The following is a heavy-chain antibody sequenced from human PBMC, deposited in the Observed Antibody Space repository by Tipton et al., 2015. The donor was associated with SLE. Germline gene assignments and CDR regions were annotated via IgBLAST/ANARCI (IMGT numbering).Heavy chain of an antibody. CDR3: ASLFHEYDFRSETMKGYFFDY. D-gene: IGHD3-3*01. V-gene: IGHV4-61*09. CDR2: IYTAGDT. CDR1: GGSVNSGDYY. J-gene: IGHJ4*02. Sequence: TLSLTCAVSGGSVNSGDYYWTWIRQPAGKGLEWVGHIYTAGDTNYNPSLKSRVTISQDTTRNRVSLKLTTVTAADTAVYYCASLFHEYDFRSETMKGYFFDYWGQGTPVTVSS.